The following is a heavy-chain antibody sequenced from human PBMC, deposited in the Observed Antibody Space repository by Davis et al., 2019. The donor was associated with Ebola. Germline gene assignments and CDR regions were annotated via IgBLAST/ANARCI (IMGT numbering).Heavy chain of an antibody. J-gene: IGHJ4*02. V-gene: IGHV4-39*07. D-gene: IGHD6-13*01. CDR2: FYYSGIT. CDR1: GGSITSSDYY. Sequence: SETLSLTCTVSGGSITSSDYYWGWIRQSPGKGLEWIGSFYYSGITFYNPSLESRVTISVDTSRNQISLKLTSVTAADTAIYYCARGFGNSWYLGYWGQGTLVTVSS. CDR3: ARGFGNSWYLGY.